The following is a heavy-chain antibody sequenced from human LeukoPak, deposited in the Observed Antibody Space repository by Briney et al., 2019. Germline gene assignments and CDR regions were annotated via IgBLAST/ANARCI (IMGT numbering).Heavy chain of an antibody. D-gene: IGHD3-10*01. J-gene: IGHJ4*02. CDR1: GFTFTNFA. CDR3: AKDDSMVRGITHFDY. V-gene: IGHV3-23*01. CDR2: ISGSGGTT. Sequence: PGGSLTLSCVASGFTFTNFAMSWVRQAPGKGLEWVSAISGSGGTTYYADSVKGRFTISRDNSENTLFLQMDSLRGEDTAVYYCAKDDSMVRGITHFDYWGQGTLVTVSS.